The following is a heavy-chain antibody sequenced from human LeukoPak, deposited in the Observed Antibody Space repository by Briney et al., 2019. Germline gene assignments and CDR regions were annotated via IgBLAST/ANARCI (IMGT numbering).Heavy chain of an antibody. J-gene: IGHJ4*02. V-gene: IGHV3-15*01. D-gene: IGHD6-19*01. CDR3: TTERRESSGWYNWCFDY. CDR1: GFTFSNAW. Sequence: PGGSLRLSCAASGFTFSNAWMSWVRQAPGKGLEWVGRVKSKTDGGATDYGAPVKGRFTTSRDDSKNTLYLQMNNLKSEDTAVYYCTTERRESSGWYNWCFDYWGQGTLVTVSS. CDR2: VKSKTDGGAT.